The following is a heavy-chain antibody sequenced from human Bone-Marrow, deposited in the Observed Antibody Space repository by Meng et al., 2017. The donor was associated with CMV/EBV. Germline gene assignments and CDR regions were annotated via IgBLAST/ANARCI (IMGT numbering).Heavy chain of an antibody. V-gene: IGHV1-2*02. D-gene: IGHD2-15*01. Sequence: ASVKVSCKASGYTFTGYYMHWVRQAPGQGLEWMGWINPNSGGTNYAQKFQGRVTMTRDTSISTAYMELSRLRSDDTAVYYCARVGCSGGSCYPPPPYYYGMDVCGQRTTVTVSS. CDR1: GYTFTGYY. CDR3: ARVGCSGGSCYPPPPYYYGMDV. CDR2: INPNSGGT. J-gene: IGHJ6*02.